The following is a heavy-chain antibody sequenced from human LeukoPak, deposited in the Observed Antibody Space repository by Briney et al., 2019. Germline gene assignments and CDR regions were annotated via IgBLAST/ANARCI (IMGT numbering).Heavy chain of an antibody. V-gene: IGHV6-1*01. CDR3: ARERIQLWEIHDAFDI. CDR2: TYYRSKWYN. Sequence: SQTLSLTCAISGDSVSSNSAAWNWIRQSPSRGLEWLGRTYYRSKWYNDYAVSVKSRITINPDTSKNQFSLQLNSVTPVDTAVYYCARERIQLWEIHDAFDIWGQGTMVTVSS. CDR1: GDSVSSNSAA. J-gene: IGHJ3*02. D-gene: IGHD5-18*01.